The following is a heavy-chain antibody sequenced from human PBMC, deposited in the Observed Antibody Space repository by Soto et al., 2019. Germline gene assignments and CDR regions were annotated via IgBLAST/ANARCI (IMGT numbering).Heavy chain of an antibody. J-gene: IGHJ5*02. CDR2: INHSGST. D-gene: IGHD3-9*01. Sequence: SETLSLTCAVYGGSFSGYYWSWIRQPPGKGLEWIGEINHSGSTNYNPSLKSRVTISVDTSKNQFSLNLSSVTAADTAVYYCARYFLRPNWFDPWGQGTRVTVSS. CDR3: ARYFLRPNWFDP. CDR1: GGSFSGYY. V-gene: IGHV4-34*01.